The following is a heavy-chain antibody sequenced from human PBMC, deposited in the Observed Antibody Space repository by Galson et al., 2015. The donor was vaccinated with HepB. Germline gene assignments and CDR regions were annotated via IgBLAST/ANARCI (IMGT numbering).Heavy chain of an antibody. J-gene: IGHJ3*02. V-gene: IGHV5-51*03. Sequence: QSGAEVKKPGESPKISCKGSGYSFTSYWIGWVRQMPGKGLEWMGIIYPGDSDTRYSPSFQGQVTISADKSISTAYLQWSSLKASDTAMYYCARRGGDCGGDCYSGDAFDIWGQGTMVTVSS. D-gene: IGHD2-21*01. CDR1: GYSFTSYW. CDR3: ARRGGDCGGDCYSGDAFDI. CDR2: IYPGDSDT.